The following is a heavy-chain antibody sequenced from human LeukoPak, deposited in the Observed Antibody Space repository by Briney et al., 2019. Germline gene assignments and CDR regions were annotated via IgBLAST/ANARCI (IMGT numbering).Heavy chain of an antibody. CDR3: ARRGASAGPPYSSSSFFDY. V-gene: IGHV1-3*01. CDR2: INAGNGNT. CDR1: GYTFTSYA. J-gene: IGHJ4*02. Sequence: ASVKVSCKASGYTFTSYAMHWVRQAPGQRLEWMGWINAGNGNTKYSQKFQGGVTITRDTSASTAYMELSSLRSEDTAVYYCARRGASAGPPYSSSSFFDYWGQGTLVTVSS. D-gene: IGHD6-6*01.